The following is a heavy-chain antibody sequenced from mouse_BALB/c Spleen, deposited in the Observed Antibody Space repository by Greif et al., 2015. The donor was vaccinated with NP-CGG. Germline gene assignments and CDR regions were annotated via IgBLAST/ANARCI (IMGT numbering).Heavy chain of an antibody. V-gene: IGHV1-5*01. Sequence: EVQLQQSGTVLARPGASVKMSCKASGYTFTSYWMHWVKQRPGQGLEWIGAIYPGNSDTSYNQKFKGKAKLTAVTSTGTAYMGLSSLTNEDSAVYYCTRGDYDYGYYFDYWGQGTTLTVSS. CDR1: GYTFTSYW. J-gene: IGHJ2*01. D-gene: IGHD2-4*01. CDR3: TRGDYDYGYYFDY. CDR2: IYPGNSDT.